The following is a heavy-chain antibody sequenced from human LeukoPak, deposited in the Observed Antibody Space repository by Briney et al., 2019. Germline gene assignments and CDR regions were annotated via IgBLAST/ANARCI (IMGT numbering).Heavy chain of an antibody. V-gene: IGHV1-2*02. CDR1: VYTFTYYY. CDR3: ARDRVGSGWPRPYYFEF. CDR2: ISPITCAT. Sequence: ASVTVSFTPSVYTFTYYYLHWVGQAPGQAREGMGWISPITCATLYAHNFQCSVPPSSDTSISTAYLDLSSLRSDDTAVYYCARDRVGSGWPRPYYFEFWGQGTLVTVSS. J-gene: IGHJ4*02. D-gene: IGHD6-19*01.